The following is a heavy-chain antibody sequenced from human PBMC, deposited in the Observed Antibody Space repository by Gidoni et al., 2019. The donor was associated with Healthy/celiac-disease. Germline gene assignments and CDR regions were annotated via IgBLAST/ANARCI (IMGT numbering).Heavy chain of an antibody. D-gene: IGHD3-3*01. CDR2: IYHSGST. V-gene: IGHV4-30-2*01. CDR1: GGSISSGRYS. J-gene: IGHJ3*02. CDR3: ARHSEDFWSGLGAFDI. Sequence: QLQLQESGSGLVKPSQTLSLTCAVPGGSISSGRYSWSWIRQPPGKGLEWIGYIYHSGSTYYNPSLKSRGTISVDRSKNQFSLKLSSVTAADTAVYYCARHSEDFWSGLGAFDIWGQGTMVTVSS.